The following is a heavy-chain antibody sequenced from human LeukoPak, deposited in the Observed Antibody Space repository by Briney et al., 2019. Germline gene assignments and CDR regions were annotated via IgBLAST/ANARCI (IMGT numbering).Heavy chain of an antibody. J-gene: IGHJ4*02. Sequence: PGGSPRLSCAASGVTVSTSYMSWGGQAPGEGLEWVSVIYGGGSTYYADSVSSRFTISRDNSKNTLYLQMNSLRAEDTALYFCARGYSSAWPDFWGQGGRLAVSS. CDR3: ARGYSSAWPDF. CDR1: GVTVSTSY. CDR2: IYGGGST. V-gene: IGHV3-53*01. D-gene: IGHD6-25*01.